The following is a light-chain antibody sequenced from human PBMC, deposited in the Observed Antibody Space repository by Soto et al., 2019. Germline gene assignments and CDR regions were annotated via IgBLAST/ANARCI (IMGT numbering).Light chain of an antibody. V-gene: IGKV1-39*01. CDR2: DAS. J-gene: IGKJ3*01. Sequence: DVQMTQSRSSLSASVGDRVTITCRASQSISTSLNWYQQKPGKVPKLLIYDASNLQTGVPSRFSGSGSGTDFTLTISSLQPEEFATYYCQQSYNTFTFGPGTRVDVK. CDR1: QSISTS. CDR3: QQSYNTFT.